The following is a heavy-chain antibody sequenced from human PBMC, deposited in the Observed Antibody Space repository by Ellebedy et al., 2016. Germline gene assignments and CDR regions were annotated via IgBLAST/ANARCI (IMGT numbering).Heavy chain of an antibody. J-gene: IGHJ4*02. V-gene: IGHV1-18*01. CDR2: ISAYNGNT. Sequence: ASVKVSCXASGYTFTSYGISWVRQAPGQGLEWMGWISAYNGNTNYAQKLQGRVTMTTDTSTSTAYMELRSLRSDDTAVYYCARETRIAAAGSFDYWGQGTLVTVYS. CDR3: ARETRIAAAGSFDY. CDR1: GYTFTSYG. D-gene: IGHD6-13*01.